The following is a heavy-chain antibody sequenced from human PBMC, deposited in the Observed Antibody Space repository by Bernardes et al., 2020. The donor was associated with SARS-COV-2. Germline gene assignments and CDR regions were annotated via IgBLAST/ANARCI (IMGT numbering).Heavy chain of an antibody. J-gene: IGHJ4*02. Sequence: GGSLSPSCPAPGYTFGSFRMHWVGKVPGKGLVWFSRLNSDVISITYADPVKGGFPTSRDNANNTLYLQMNSLSAEDTAVYYCARGSGDYYFDYWGQGTLVTVSS. CDR1: GYTFGSFR. V-gene: IGHV3-74*03. CDR2: LNSDVISI. D-gene: IGHD1-26*01. CDR3: ARGSGDYYFDY.